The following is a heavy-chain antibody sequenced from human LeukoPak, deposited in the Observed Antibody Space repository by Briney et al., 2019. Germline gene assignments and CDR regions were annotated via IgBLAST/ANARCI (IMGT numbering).Heavy chain of an antibody. D-gene: IGHD3-22*01. Sequence: GGSLRLSCAASGLTFSSYAMHWVRQAPGKGLEWVAVISYDGSNKYYADSVKGRFTISRDNSKNTLYLQMNSLRAEDTAVYYCARDHYYDSSGYRNWFDPWGQGTLVTVSS. CDR3: ARDHYYDSSGYRNWFDP. CDR2: ISYDGSNK. CDR1: GLTFSSYA. J-gene: IGHJ5*02. V-gene: IGHV3-30*04.